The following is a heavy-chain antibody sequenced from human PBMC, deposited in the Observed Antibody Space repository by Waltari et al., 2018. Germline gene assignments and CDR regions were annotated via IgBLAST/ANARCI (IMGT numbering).Heavy chain of an antibody. D-gene: IGHD6-19*01. Sequence: EVQLVESGGGLVQPGGSLRLSCAASGFTLSCFWMTWVRQTPGKGLEWVAGIKQDGSEKYYADSVKGRFTISRDNAKNSLYLQMNSLRAEDTAVYYCATSGWYCFDYWGQGTLVTVSS. CDR1: GFTLSCFW. CDR3: ATSGWYCFDY. CDR2: IKQDGSEK. V-gene: IGHV3-7*01. J-gene: IGHJ4*02.